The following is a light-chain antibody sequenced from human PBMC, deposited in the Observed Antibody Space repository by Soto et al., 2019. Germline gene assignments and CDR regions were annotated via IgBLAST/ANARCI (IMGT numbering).Light chain of an antibody. J-gene: IGKJ5*01. Sequence: DIQMTQSPSTLSASVADRFTIAFLASQSISSLLAWYQHKPGKAPKLLIYKASSLESGVPSRFSGSGSGTEFTLTISSLQPDDFATYYCQQYNSYPYTFGQGTRLEIK. V-gene: IGKV1-5*03. CDR2: KAS. CDR1: QSISSL. CDR3: QQYNSYPYT.